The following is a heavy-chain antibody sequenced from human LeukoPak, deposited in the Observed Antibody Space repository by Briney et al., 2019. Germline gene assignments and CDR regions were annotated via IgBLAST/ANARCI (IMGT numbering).Heavy chain of an antibody. V-gene: IGHV5-51*01. CDR2: IYPGDSDT. CDR3: ATTIPRYSSSSESGLNY. D-gene: IGHD6-6*01. J-gene: IGHJ4*02. Sequence: GESLKISCKGSGYSFTSYWIGWVRQMPGKGLEWMGIIYPGDSDTRYSPSFQGQVTISADKSISTAYLQWSSLKAPDTAMYYCATTIPRYSSSSESGLNYWGQGTLVTVSS. CDR1: GYSFTSYW.